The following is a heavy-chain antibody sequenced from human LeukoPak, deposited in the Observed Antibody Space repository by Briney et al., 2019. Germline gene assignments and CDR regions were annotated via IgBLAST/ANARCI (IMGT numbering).Heavy chain of an antibody. J-gene: IGHJ6*02. CDR3: ARDPGSSGPGYYYYGMDV. CDR2: ISYGGSNK. D-gene: IGHD6-19*01. V-gene: IGHV3-30-3*01. Sequence: GGSLRLSCAASGFTFSIYAMHWVRQAPGKGLEWVAVISYGGSNKYYADSVKGRFTISRDNSKNTLYLQMNSLRAEDTAVYYCARDPGSSGPGYYYYGMDVWGQGTTVTVSS. CDR1: GFTFSIYA.